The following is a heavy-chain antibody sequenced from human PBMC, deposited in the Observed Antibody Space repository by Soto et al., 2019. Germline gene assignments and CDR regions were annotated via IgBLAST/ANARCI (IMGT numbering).Heavy chain of an antibody. CDR3: ARDDRSVSGVFARDH. J-gene: IGHJ4*02. CDR1: GYSFKNYA. D-gene: IGHD3-3*01. Sequence: QVQIVQSGAEVKRPGASVRVSCRATGYSFKNYAVHWVRQAPGQRLEWMGFTNEGSGNTRYSQKFQGRISITRDTSESTVSMDMSSLTSEDTAIYYCARDDRSVSGVFARDHWGPVTLFTVSS. CDR2: TNEGSGNT. V-gene: IGHV1-3*01.